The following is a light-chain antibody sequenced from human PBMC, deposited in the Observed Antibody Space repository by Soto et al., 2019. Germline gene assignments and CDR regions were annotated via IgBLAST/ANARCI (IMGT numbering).Light chain of an antibody. J-gene: IGKJ4*01. CDR1: QSITNNY. V-gene: IGKV3D-20*01. CDR2: DTS. Sequence: DIVLTQSPATLSLSPGERATLSCGASQSITNNYLAWYQQKPGLAPRRLIYDTSKRATGIPDRFSGSGSGTDFTLTISRLEPEDCAAYYCQQFGSLITFGGGTKVEIK. CDR3: QQFGSLIT.